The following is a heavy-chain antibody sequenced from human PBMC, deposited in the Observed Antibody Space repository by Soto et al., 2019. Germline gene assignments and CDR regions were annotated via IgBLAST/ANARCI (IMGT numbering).Heavy chain of an antibody. Sequence: QVQLQESGPRLVKPSETLSLTCTVSGGSMSGYYWSWIRQPPGRALEWIASIYDSGITDYNPSLEIRVTISIDTSKNHFSLKLNSLTAADTAVYYCARLGIFDILSGNWFDLWGQGTLVTVSS. CDR3: ARLGIFDILSGNWFDL. D-gene: IGHD3-9*01. V-gene: IGHV4-59*08. CDR2: IYDSGIT. J-gene: IGHJ5*02. CDR1: GGSMSGYY.